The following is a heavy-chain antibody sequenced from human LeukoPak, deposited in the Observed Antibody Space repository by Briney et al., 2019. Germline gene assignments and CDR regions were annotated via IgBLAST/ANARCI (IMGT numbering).Heavy chain of an antibody. D-gene: IGHD2-2*01. CDR1: GGSISSYY. V-gene: IGHV4-59*01. CDR3: ARAVDQGYYYMDV. Sequence: KPSETLSLTCTVSGGSISSYYWSWIRQPPGKGLEWIGYIYYSGSTNYNPSLKSRVTISVDTSKNQFSLKLSSVTAADTAVYYCARAVDQGYYYMDVWGQGTLVTVSS. J-gene: IGHJ6*03. CDR2: IYYSGST.